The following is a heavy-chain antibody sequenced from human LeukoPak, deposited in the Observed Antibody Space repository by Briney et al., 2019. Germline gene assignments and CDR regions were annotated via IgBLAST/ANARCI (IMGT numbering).Heavy chain of an antibody. D-gene: IGHD3-22*01. J-gene: IGHJ1*01. CDR1: GGSISSYY. CDR3: ARHRGSSGYYPSALQH. Sequence: PSETLSLTCTVSGGSISSYYWSWIRQPPGKGLEWLGYIYYSGSTNYNPSLKSRVTISVDTSKNQFSLKLSSVTAADTAVYYCARHRGSSGYYPSALQHWGQGTLVTVSS. CDR2: IYYSGST. V-gene: IGHV4-59*08.